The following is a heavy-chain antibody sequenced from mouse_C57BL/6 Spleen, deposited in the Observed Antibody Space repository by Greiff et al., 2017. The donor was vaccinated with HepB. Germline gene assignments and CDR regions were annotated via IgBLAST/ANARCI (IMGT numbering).Heavy chain of an antibody. J-gene: IGHJ4*01. CDR1: GFTFSSYA. CDR2: ISDGGSYT. V-gene: IGHV5-4*01. CDR3: AREGYYDGSGYYAMDY. D-gene: IGHD1-1*01. Sequence: EVMLVESGGGLVKPGGSLKLSCAASGFTFSSYAMSWVRQTPEKRLEWVATISDGGSYTYYPDNVKGRFTISRDNAKNNLYLQMSHLKSEDTAMYYCAREGYYDGSGYYAMDYWGQGTSVTVSS.